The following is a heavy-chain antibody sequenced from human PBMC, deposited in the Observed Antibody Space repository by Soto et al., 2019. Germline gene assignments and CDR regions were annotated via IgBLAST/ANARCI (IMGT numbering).Heavy chain of an antibody. CDR2: IYHSGST. D-gene: IGHD3-10*01. V-gene: IGHV4-4*02. CDR1: GGSISSSNW. J-gene: IGHJ5*02. Sequence: QVQLQESGPGLVKPSGTLSLTCAVSGGSISSSNWWSWVRQPPGKGLEWIGEIYHSGSTNYNPSLKGRVPISVDKSKNQFSLKLSSVTAADTAVYYCARRWMVRGVMNWFDPWGQGTLVTVSS. CDR3: ARRWMVRGVMNWFDP.